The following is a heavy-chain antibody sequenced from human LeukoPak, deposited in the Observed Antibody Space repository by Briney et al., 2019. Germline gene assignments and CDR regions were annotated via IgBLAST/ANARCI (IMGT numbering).Heavy chain of an antibody. CDR1: GYTFTGYY. D-gene: IGHD2-8*01. V-gene: IGHV1-2*02. J-gene: IGHJ5*02. CDR2: INPNSGGT. Sequence: ASVKVSCKASGYTFTGYYIHWVRQAPGQGLEWMGWINPNSGGTNYAQKFQGRVTMTRDTSISTAYMELNWLTSDDTAVYYCARAPGCVSPWGQGTLVTVSS. CDR3: ARAPGCVSP.